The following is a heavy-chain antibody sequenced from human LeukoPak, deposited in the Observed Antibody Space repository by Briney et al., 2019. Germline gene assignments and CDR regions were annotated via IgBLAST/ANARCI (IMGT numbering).Heavy chain of an antibody. CDR1: GYTFTSYY. CDR2: INPSGGST. CDR3: AREGRAVAGTNDY. J-gene: IGHJ4*02. V-gene: IGHV1-46*01. Sequence: ASVKVSCKASGYTFTSYYMHWVRQAPGQGLEWMGIINPSGGSTSYAQKFQGRTTMTRDKSTSTVYMELSSLRSEDTAVYYCAREGRAVAGTNDYWGQGTLVTVSS. D-gene: IGHD6-19*01.